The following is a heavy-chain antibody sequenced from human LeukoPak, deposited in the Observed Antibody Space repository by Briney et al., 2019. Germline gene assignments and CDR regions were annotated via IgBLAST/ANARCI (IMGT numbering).Heavy chain of an antibody. CDR2: IYSGGST. Sequence: GGSLRLSCAASGFTFSSYAMHWVRQAPGKGLEWVSVIYSGGSTHYADSVKGRFTISRDNSKNTLYLQMNSLRAEDTAVYYCARACSGGSCFGGGFDPWGQGTLVTVSS. CDR3: ARACSGGSCFGGGFDP. J-gene: IGHJ5*02. D-gene: IGHD2-15*01. V-gene: IGHV3-66*01. CDR1: GFTFSSYA.